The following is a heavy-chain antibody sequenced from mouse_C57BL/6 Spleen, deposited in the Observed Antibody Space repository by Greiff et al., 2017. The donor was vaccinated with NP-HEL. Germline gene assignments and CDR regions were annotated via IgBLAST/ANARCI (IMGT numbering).Heavy chain of an antibody. CDR3: AITVVATKAMDY. D-gene: IGHD1-1*01. V-gene: IGHV1-82*01. J-gene: IGHJ4*01. CDR1: GYAFSSSW. Sequence: VQLQQSGPELVKPGASVKISCKASGYAFSSSWMNWVKQRPGKGLEWIGRIYPGDGDTNYNGKFKGKATLTADKSSSTAYMQLSSLTSEDSAVYFCAITVVATKAMDYWGQGTSVTVSS. CDR2: IYPGDGDT.